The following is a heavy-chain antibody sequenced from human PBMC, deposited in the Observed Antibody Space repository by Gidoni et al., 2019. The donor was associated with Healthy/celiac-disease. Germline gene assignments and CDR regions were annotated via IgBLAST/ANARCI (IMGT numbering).Heavy chain of an antibody. CDR1: GGSFSGYY. CDR2: INHSGST. CDR3: ARGPSSYYGSGRRFDP. J-gene: IGHJ5*02. D-gene: IGHD3-10*01. Sequence: QVQLQQWGAGLLKPSATLSLTCAVYGGSFSGYYWRWIRQPPGKGLEWIGEINHSGSTNYNPTLKSRVTISVDTSKNQFSLKLSSVIAADTAVYYCARGPSSYYGSGRRFDPWGQGTLVTVSS. V-gene: IGHV4-34*01.